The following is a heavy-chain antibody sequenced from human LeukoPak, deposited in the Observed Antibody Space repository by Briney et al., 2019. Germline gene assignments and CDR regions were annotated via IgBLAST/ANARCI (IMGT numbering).Heavy chain of an antibody. D-gene: IGHD4/OR15-4a*01. CDR3: ARETTAKTEGATWGWFDP. Sequence: GASVKVSCTASGYTFTGYYIHWVRQAPGQGLEWMGWINPNTGYTNPAQTFQVRVTMTGDTSISTAYMELRSVRSGDTALYFCARETTAKTEGATWGWFDPWGQGALFTVSS. V-gene: IGHV1-2*02. CDR2: INPNTGYT. J-gene: IGHJ5*02. CDR1: GYTFTGYY.